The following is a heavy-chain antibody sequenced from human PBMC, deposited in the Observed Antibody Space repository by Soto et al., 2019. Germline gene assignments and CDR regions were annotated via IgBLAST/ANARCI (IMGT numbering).Heavy chain of an antibody. CDR2: IIPILGIA. CDR1: GGTFSSYT. J-gene: IGHJ4*02. V-gene: IGHV1-69*04. CDR3: ARDRIAAGDTPYYFDH. Sequence: ASVKVSCKASGGTFSSYTISWVRQAPGQGLEWMGRIIPILGIANYAQKFQGRVTITADKSTSTAYMELSSLRSGDTAMYYCARDRIAAGDTPYYFDHWGQGALVTVSS. D-gene: IGHD6-13*01.